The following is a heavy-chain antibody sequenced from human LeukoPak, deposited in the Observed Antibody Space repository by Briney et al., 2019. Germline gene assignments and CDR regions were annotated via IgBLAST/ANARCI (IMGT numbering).Heavy chain of an antibody. CDR2: IYYSGST. V-gene: IGHV4-39*01. CDR1: GGSISSSSYY. J-gene: IGHJ4*02. Sequence: KPSETLSLTCTVSGGSISSSSYYWGWIPQPPGKGLEWIGRIYYSGSTYYNPALTIRVTIAVETAKNQFSQKQSSVTAADPAVLYCARHHGAATQRPVCDYWRQGTLVSVSS. CDR3: ARHHGAATQRPVCDY. D-gene: IGHD1-14*01.